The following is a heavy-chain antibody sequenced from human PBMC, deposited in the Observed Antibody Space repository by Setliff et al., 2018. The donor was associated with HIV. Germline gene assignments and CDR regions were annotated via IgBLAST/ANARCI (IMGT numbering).Heavy chain of an antibody. CDR3: VTDRGIRGQQSFI. D-gene: IGHD3-10*01. V-gene: IGHV3-48*04. CDR2: ISTGSDAT. J-gene: IGHJ4*01. CDR1: GFTFSRSD. Sequence: GGSLRLSCAASGFTFSRSDMSWVRQAPGKGLEWVSYISTGSDATYYADSVKGRFTISRDNVKNSLYLQMNSLRAEDTAVYYCVTDRGIRGQQSFIWGHGTLVTVSS.